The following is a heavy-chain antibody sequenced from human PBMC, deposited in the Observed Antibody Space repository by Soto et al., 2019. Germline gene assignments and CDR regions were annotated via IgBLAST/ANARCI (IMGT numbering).Heavy chain of an antibody. D-gene: IGHD3-16*01. J-gene: IGHJ3*02. CDR2: INPNSGGT. V-gene: IGHV1-2*02. Sequence: ASVKVSCKXSGYTFTGYYMHWVRQAPGQGLEWMGWINPNSGGTNYAQKFQGRVTMTRDTSISTAYMGLSRLRSDDTAVYYCARASRGSHDAFDIWGQGTMVTVSS. CDR1: GYTFTGYY. CDR3: ARASRGSHDAFDI.